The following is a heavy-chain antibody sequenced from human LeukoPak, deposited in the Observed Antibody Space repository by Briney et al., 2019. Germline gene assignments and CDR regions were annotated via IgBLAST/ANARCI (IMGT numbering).Heavy chain of an antibody. CDR2: IYYSGGT. V-gene: IGHV4-59*01. D-gene: IGHD4-17*01. CDR3: ARGPTYGDYSEGVFDI. CDR1: GGSISGYY. Sequence: SETLSLTCTVSGGSISGYYWSWIRQPPGKGLEWIGYIYYSGGTNYNPSLMSRVTISLDTSKNQFSLKLGSVTAADTAVYYCARGPTYGDYSEGVFDIWGQGTMVTVSS. J-gene: IGHJ3*02.